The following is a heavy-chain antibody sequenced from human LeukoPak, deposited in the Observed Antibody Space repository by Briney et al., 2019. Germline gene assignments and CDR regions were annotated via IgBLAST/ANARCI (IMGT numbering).Heavy chain of an antibody. D-gene: IGHD3-16*01. Sequence: GGSLRLSCAASGFTFSSYGMHWVRQAPGKGLEWVAVISYDGSNKYYADSVKGRFTISRDNSKNTLYLQMNSRRAEDTAGYYCAKDAVMYYYYYMDVWGKGTTVTVSS. J-gene: IGHJ6*03. CDR2: ISYDGSNK. CDR3: AKDAVMYYYYYMDV. CDR1: GFTFSSYG. V-gene: IGHV3-30*18.